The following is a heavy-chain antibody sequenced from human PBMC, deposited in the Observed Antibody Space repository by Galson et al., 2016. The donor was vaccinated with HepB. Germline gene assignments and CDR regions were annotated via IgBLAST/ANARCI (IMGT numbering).Heavy chain of an antibody. CDR3: AKDAVTGPKGSWFDP. V-gene: IGHV3-30*18. CDR1: GFTFNKYG. CDR2: ISYDGGKK. D-gene: IGHD6-19*01. Sequence: SLRLSCAASGFTFNKYGIHWVRQAPGKGLEWVAVISYDGGKKYYGDSVKGRFTISRDNSKNTLYLQMNSLRAEDTAVYYCAKDAVTGPKGSWFDPWGQGTLVTVSS. J-gene: IGHJ5*02.